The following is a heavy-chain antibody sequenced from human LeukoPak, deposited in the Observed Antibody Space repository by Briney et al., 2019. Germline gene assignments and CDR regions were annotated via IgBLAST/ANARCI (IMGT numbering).Heavy chain of an antibody. CDR3: ARTYYYDSSGYTPEAFDY. D-gene: IGHD3-22*01. Sequence: GASVKVSCKASGYTFAGYYMHWVRQAPGQGLEWMGWINPNSGGTNYAQKFQGRVTITADKSTSTAYMELSSLRSEDTAVYYCARTYYYDSSGYTPEAFDYWGQGTLVTVSS. CDR2: INPNSGGT. CDR1: GYTFAGYY. J-gene: IGHJ4*02. V-gene: IGHV1-2*02.